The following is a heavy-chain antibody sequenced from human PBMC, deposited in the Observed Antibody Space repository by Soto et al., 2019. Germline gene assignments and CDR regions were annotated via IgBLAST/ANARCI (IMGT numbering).Heavy chain of an antibody. D-gene: IGHD5-12*01. Sequence: QVQLVQSGAEVKKPGSSVKVSCKPSGDTFRSYALSWVRQAPGQGLEWMGGIIPIFKTTHYAQKFQGRVTLSTDDSTGTGYLELSSLRSDDTAVYYCATKKDGYAVFDNWGQGTLVTVSS. CDR3: ATKKDGYAVFDN. CDR1: GDTFRSYA. CDR2: IIPIFKTT. V-gene: IGHV1-69*05. J-gene: IGHJ4*02.